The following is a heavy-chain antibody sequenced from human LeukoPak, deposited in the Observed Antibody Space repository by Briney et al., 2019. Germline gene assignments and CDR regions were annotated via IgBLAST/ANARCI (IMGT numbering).Heavy chain of an antibody. D-gene: IGHD3-22*01. CDR2: IYYSGST. J-gene: IGHJ3*02. V-gene: IGHV4-59*01. CDR3: ARAALYYYDSSGYYYRKGGVFQDAFDI. Sequence: SETLSLTCTVSGGSISSYYWSWLRQPPGKGLEWIGYIYYSGSTNYNPSLKSRVTISVDTSKNQFSLKLSSVTAADTAVYYCARAALYYYDSSGYYYRKGGVFQDAFDIWGQGTMVTVSS. CDR1: GGSISSYY.